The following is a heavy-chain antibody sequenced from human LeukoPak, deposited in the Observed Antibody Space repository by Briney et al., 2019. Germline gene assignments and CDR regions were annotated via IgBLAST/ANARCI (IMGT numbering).Heavy chain of an antibody. Sequence: ASVKVPCKASGYTFTSCDINWVRQATGQGLEWMGWMNPNSGNTGYAQKFQGRVTITRNTSISTAYMELSSLRSEDTAVYYCAREYRHQPDWGQGTLVTVSS. CDR1: GYTFTSCD. D-gene: IGHD5-12*01. CDR2: MNPNSGNT. CDR3: AREYRHQPD. J-gene: IGHJ4*02. V-gene: IGHV1-8*03.